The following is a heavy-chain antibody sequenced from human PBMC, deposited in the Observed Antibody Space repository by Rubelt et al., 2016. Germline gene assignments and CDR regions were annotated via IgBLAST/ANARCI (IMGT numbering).Heavy chain of an antibody. J-gene: IGHJ4*02. D-gene: IGHD3-22*01. Sequence: QLQLQQSGPGLVKSSETLSLACTVSGGSISSDSFWGWIRQPPDKGLEWVGCVHYNGATHYNPSLESRVAMSVDTSKNQFSLNLTPVTAADTALYYGASYYYDTSGYYHQDWGQGTLVTVSS. CDR1: GGSISSDSF. V-gene: IGHV4-39*07. CDR2: VHYNGAT. CDR3: ASYYYDTSGYYHQD.